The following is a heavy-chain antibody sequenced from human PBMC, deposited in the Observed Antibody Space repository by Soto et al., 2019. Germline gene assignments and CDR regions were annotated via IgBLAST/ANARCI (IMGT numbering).Heavy chain of an antibody. D-gene: IGHD3-3*01. CDR2: IDPSDSYT. CDR1: GYSFTSYW. J-gene: IGHJ6*02. V-gene: IGHV5-10-1*04. CDR3: ARHKRAKSEYYHYGMDV. Sequence: GESLKISCKGSGYSFTSYWISWVRQVPGKGLEWMGRIDPSDSYTNYSPSFQGQVTISADKSISTAYLQWSSLKASDTAMYYCARHKRAKSEYYHYGMDVWGQGTTVTVSS.